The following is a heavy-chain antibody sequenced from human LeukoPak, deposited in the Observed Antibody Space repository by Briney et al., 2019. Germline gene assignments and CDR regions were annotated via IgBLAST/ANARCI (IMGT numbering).Heavy chain of an antibody. Sequence: PSETLSLTCTVSGGSIGSSGYYWAWIRQPPGEGLEWIGSIYYSGSTYYNPSLKSRVTIFVETSKNKFSLKVSSVTAADTAVYYCARQTWIELWHFDYWGQGALVTVSS. CDR3: ARQTWIELWHFDY. CDR2: IYYSGST. J-gene: IGHJ4*02. D-gene: IGHD5-18*01. CDR1: GGSIGSSGYY. V-gene: IGHV4-39*01.